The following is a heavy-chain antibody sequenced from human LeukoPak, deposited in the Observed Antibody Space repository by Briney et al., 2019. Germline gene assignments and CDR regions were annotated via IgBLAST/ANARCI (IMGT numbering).Heavy chain of an antibody. D-gene: IGHD3-10*01. CDR1: GFTFSSYW. V-gene: IGHV3-74*01. CDR3: ARGYYYGSGSYTVRNHAFDI. Sequence: GSLRLSCAASGFTFSSYWMHWVRQAPGKGLVWVSRINSDGSSTSYADSVKGRFTISRDNAKNTLYLQMNSLRAEDTAVYYCARGYYYGSGSYTVRNHAFDIWGQGTMVTVSS. CDR2: INSDGSST. J-gene: IGHJ3*02.